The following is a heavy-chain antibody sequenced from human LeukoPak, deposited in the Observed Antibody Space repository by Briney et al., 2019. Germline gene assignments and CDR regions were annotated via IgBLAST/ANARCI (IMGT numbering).Heavy chain of an antibody. CDR3: AKDIKGQWLVPRAFDI. CDR2: ISWNSGSI. CDR1: GFTFDDYA. Sequence: GGSLRLSCTASGFTFDDYAMHWVRQAPGKGLEWVSGISWNSGSIGYADSVKGRFTISRDNAKNSLYLQMNSLRAEDTALYYCAKDIKGQWLVPRAFDIWGQGTMVTVSS. D-gene: IGHD6-19*01. J-gene: IGHJ3*02. V-gene: IGHV3-9*01.